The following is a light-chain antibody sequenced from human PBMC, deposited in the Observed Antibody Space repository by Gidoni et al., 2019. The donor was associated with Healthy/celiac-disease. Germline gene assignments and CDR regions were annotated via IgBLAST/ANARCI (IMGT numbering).Light chain of an antibody. Sequence: DIVMTQSPATLSVSPGERATLPCRASQSVSSNLAWYQQKPGQAPRILIYGASTRATGIPARFSGSGSGTEFTLTISSLQSEDFAVYYCQQYNNWPPLTFGGXTKVEIK. CDR2: GAS. V-gene: IGKV3-15*01. J-gene: IGKJ4*01. CDR3: QQYNNWPPLT. CDR1: QSVSSN.